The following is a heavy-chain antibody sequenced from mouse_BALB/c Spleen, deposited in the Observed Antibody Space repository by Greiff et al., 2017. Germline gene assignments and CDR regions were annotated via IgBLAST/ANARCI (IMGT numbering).Heavy chain of an antibody. Sequence: EVQLQESGPGLVKPSQSLSLTCTVTGYSITSDYAWNWIRQFPGNKLEWMGYISYSGSTSYNPSLKSRISITRYTSKNQFFLQLNSVTTEDTATYYCARRLTVVDWYFDVWGAGTTVTVSS. J-gene: IGHJ1*01. V-gene: IGHV3-2*02. CDR1: GYSITSDYA. CDR2: ISYSGST. CDR3: ARRLTVVDWYFDV. D-gene: IGHD1-1*01.